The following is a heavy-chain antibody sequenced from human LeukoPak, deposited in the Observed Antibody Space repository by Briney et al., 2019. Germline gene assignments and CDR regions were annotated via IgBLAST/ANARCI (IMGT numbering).Heavy chain of an antibody. CDR1: GSFFTSYW. CDR3: AKGYSRVDY. CDR2: INPSDSDT. J-gene: IGHJ4*02. V-gene: IGHV5-51*01. Sequence: GESLKISCKASGSFFTSYWIGWVRPMPGKGLEWMGIINPSDSDTRYSPSFQGQVTISADKSISTVYLQRSSLKASDTAKYYCAKGYSRVDYWGQGTLVTVSS. D-gene: IGHD5-12*01.